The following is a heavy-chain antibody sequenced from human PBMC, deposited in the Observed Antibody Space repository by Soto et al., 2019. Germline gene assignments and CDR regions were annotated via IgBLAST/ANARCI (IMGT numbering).Heavy chain of an antibody. J-gene: IGHJ4*02. V-gene: IGHV3-9*01. CDR2: ISWNSFNI. CDR1: GFTFDDYA. D-gene: IGHD2-2*02. Sequence: LRLSCAASGFTFDDYAMHWVRQAPGKGLEWVSGISWNSFNIDYADSVKGRFTISRDNAKNSLYLQMNSLGTEDTALYYCAKDSRYCSSTTCYTFDFWGRGTLVTVSS. CDR3: AKDSRYCSSTTCYTFDF.